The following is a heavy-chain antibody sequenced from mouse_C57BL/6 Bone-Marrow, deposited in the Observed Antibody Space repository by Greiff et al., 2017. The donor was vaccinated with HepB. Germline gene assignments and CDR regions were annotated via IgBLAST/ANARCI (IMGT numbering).Heavy chain of an antibody. D-gene: IGHD1-1*01. V-gene: IGHV1-7*01. Sequence: QVQLKESGAELAKPGASVKLSCKASGYTFTSYWMHWVKQRPGQGLEWIGYIDPSSGYTKYNQKFKDKATLTADKSSSTAYMQLSSLTYEDSAVYYCARIDYGSTLGDWGQGTLVTVSA. CDR2: IDPSSGYT. J-gene: IGHJ3*01. CDR1: GYTFTSYW. CDR3: ARIDYGSTLGD.